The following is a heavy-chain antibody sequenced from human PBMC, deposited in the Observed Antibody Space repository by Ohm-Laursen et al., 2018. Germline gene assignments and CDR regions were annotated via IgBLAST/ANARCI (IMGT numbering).Heavy chain of an antibody. CDR2: IYYSGTT. J-gene: IGHJ3*02. D-gene: IGHD3-3*01. CDR3: ARHSSRPFWSGLI. CDR1: GGSISSSSYH. Sequence: SDTLSLTCSVSGGSISSSSYHWGWIRQPPGKGLEWIGSIYYSGTTYYNPSLKSRVTISVDTSKKQFSLNLSSVTAADTAVYYCARHSSRPFWSGLIWGQGTMVTVSS. V-gene: IGHV4-39*01.